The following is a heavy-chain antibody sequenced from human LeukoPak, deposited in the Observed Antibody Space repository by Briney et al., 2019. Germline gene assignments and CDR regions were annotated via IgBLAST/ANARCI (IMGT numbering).Heavy chain of an antibody. Sequence: SETLSLTCTVSGSSITRGDYWSWIRQSPGKGLEWIGAIYHSGSTYYNPSLKSRVAISVDTSKNQFSLRLSSVSAADTAVYYCARSGPYYYHYVDVWGKGTTVTVSS. CDR2: IYHSGST. D-gene: IGHD3-10*01. CDR1: GSSITRGDY. J-gene: IGHJ6*03. V-gene: IGHV4-38-2*02. CDR3: ARSGPYYYHYVDV.